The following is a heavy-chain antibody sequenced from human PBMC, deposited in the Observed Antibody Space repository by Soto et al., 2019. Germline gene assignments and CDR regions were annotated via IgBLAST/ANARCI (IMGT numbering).Heavy chain of an antibody. J-gene: IGHJ4*02. D-gene: IGHD6-13*01. CDR2: INHSGST. Sequence: PSETLSLTCAVYGGSFSGYYWSWIRQPPGKGLEWIGEINHSGSTNYNPSPKSRVTISVDTSKNQFSLKLSSVTAADTAVYYCARGWQQLVLPYFDYWGQGTLVTVSS. CDR1: GGSFSGYY. V-gene: IGHV4-34*01. CDR3: ARGWQQLVLPYFDY.